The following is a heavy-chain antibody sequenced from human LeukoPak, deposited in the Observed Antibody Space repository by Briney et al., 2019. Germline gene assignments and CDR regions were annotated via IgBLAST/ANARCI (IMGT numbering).Heavy chain of an antibody. J-gene: IGHJ4*02. D-gene: IGHD2-15*01. V-gene: IGHV3-30*04. CDR1: GFTFSSYA. CDR3: ARAAEFVADFDS. Sequence: PGRSLRLSCAASGFTFSSYAMHWVRQAPGKGLEWVAVISYDGSNKYYADSVKGRFTISRDNAKNSLYLQMNSLRVEDTAIYYCARAAEFVADFDSWGQGTLVTVSS. CDR2: ISYDGSNK.